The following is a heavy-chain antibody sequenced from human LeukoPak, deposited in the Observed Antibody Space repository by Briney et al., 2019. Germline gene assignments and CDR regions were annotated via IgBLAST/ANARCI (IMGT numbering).Heavy chain of an antibody. Sequence: GGPLRLSCAASGFTFSSYAMSWVRQAPGKGLEWVSSISVIGGTYYADSVKGRFTISRDNSKNTLYLQMNSLRAEDTAVYYCAKRFSVAGSTYYFDYWGQGTLVPVSS. V-gene: IGHV3-23*01. CDR2: ISVIGGT. J-gene: IGHJ4*02. CDR3: AKRFSVAGSTYYFDY. D-gene: IGHD6-19*01. CDR1: GFTFSSYA.